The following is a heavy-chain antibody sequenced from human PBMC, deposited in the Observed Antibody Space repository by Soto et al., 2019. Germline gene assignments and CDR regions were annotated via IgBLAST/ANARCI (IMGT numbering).Heavy chain of an antibody. CDR1: GSTFSSYS. D-gene: IGHD3-22*01. CDR2: ISSSSSTI. J-gene: IGHJ4*02. CDR3: ARDNYYDSSGSLDY. V-gene: IGHV3-48*02. Sequence: GGSLRLSCAASGSTFSSYSMNWVRQAPGKGLEWVSYISSSSSTIYYADSVKGRFTISRDNAKNSLYLQMNSLRDEDTAVYYCARDNYYDSSGSLDYWGQGTLVTVSS.